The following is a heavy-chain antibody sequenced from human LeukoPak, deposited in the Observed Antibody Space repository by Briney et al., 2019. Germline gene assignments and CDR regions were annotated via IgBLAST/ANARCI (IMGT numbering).Heavy chain of an antibody. Sequence: PSETLSLTCAVSGGSISSYYWSWIRQPPGKGLEWIGYIYYRGSTNYNPPLKSRVTLSVETSKNQVSLKLSSVTAADTAVYYCARRRDYSDYWGQGTLVTVSS. CDR1: GGSISSYY. CDR2: IYYRGST. CDR3: ARRRDYSDY. V-gene: IGHV4-59*08. J-gene: IGHJ4*02.